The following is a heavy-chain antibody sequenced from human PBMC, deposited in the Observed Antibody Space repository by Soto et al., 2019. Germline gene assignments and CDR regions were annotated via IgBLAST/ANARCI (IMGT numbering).Heavy chain of an antibody. CDR1: GYTFTSYG. CDR3: ARSDGPTVTYSFDY. J-gene: IGHJ4*02. Sequence: GASVKVSCKASGYTFTSYGISWVRQAPGQGLEWMGWISAYNGNTNYAQKLQGRVTMTTDTSTNTAYMELRSLRSDDTAVYYRARSDGPTVTYSFDYWGQGTLVTVSS. D-gene: IGHD4-17*01. CDR2: ISAYNGNT. V-gene: IGHV1-18*04.